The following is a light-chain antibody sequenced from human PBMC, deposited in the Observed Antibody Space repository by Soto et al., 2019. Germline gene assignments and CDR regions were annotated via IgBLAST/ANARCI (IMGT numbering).Light chain of an antibody. CDR3: QQYSIWRT. CDR2: GAS. CDR1: ESVSTN. Sequence: IVLTQSPATLSLSPGKRATLSCRASESVSTNLAWYQQKAGQAPRLLIYGASTRATGIPARFSGSGSGTEFTLTISSLQSEDFAVYYCQQYSIWRTFGQGTKVDIK. J-gene: IGKJ1*01. V-gene: IGKV3-15*01.